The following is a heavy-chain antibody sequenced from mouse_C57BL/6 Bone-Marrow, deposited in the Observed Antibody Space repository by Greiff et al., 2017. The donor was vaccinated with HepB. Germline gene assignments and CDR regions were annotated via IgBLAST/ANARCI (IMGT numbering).Heavy chain of an antibody. Sequence: VQLQPPGAELVKPGASVKLSCKASGYTFTSYWMHWVKQRPGQGLEWIGMIHPNSGSTNYNEKFKSKTTLTVDKSSSTAYMQLSSLTSEDSAFYYGAREKRDYDCYYVSAWFAYWGQGTLVTVSA. V-gene: IGHV1-64*01. J-gene: IGHJ3*01. CDR3: AREKRDYDCYYVSAWFAY. CDR1: GYTFTSYW. CDR2: IHPNSGST. D-gene: IGHD2-3*01.